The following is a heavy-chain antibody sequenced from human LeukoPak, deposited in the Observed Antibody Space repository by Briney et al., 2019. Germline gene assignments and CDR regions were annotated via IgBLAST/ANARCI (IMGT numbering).Heavy chain of an antibody. CDR2: INHSGST. Sequence: SETLSLTCAVYGGSFSGYYWSWIRQPPGKGLEWTGEINHSGSTNYNPSLKSRVTISVDTSKNQFSLKLSSVTAADTAVYYCARSSSSIDYWGQGTLVTVSS. CDR1: GGSFSGYY. V-gene: IGHV4-34*01. CDR3: ARSSSSIDY. J-gene: IGHJ4*02. D-gene: IGHD6-13*01.